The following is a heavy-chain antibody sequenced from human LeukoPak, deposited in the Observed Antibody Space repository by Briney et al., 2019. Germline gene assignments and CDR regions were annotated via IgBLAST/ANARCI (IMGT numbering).Heavy chain of an antibody. Sequence: PSQTLSLTCTVSDGSISSGDYYWSWIRQPPGKSLEWIGYIYYSGSTYYNPSLKSRVTISVDTSKSQFSLKLNSVTAADTAVYYCARTGGTIDYWGQGTLVTVSS. J-gene: IGHJ4*02. V-gene: IGHV4-30-4*01. D-gene: IGHD2-8*02. CDR1: DGSISSGDYY. CDR3: ARTGGTIDY. CDR2: IYYSGST.